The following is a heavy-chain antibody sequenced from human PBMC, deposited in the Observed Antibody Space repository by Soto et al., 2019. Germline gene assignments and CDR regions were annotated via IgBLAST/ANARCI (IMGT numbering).Heavy chain of an antibody. Sequence: GASLKISCEGCGDSVTSYWSCWVRQMTGKGLEWMGIIYPGDSDTRYSPSFQGQVTISADKSISTAYLQWSSLKASDTAMYYCARQASTIFGVVKDYYYYSGTDVWGQRTTVTVSS. CDR3: ARQASTIFGVVKDYYYYSGTDV. D-gene: IGHD3-3*01. V-gene: IGHV5-51*01. CDR2: IYPGDSDT. J-gene: IGHJ6*02. CDR1: GDSVTSYW.